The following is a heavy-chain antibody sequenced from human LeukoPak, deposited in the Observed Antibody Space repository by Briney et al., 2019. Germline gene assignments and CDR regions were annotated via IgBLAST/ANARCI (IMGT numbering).Heavy chain of an antibody. Sequence: PGGSLRLSCAASGFTFSSYGMHWVRQAPGKGLEWVAVISYDGSNKYYADSVKGRFTISRDNSKNMLYLQMSSLRAEDTAVYYCAKGRPYGSGSAYYYGMDVWGQGTTVTVSS. D-gene: IGHD3-10*01. J-gene: IGHJ6*02. CDR3: AKGRPYGSGSAYYYGMDV. CDR1: GFTFSSYG. CDR2: ISYDGSNK. V-gene: IGHV3-30*18.